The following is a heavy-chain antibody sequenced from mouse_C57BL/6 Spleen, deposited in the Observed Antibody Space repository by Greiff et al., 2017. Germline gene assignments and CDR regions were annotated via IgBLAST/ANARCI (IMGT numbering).Heavy chain of an antibody. CDR1: GYTFTDHT. D-gene: IGHD1-1*01. Sequence: VKLVESDAELVKPGASVKISCKVSGYTFTDHTIHWMKQRPEQGLEWIGYIYPRDGSTKYNEKFKGKATLTADKSSSTAYMQLNSLTSEDSAVYFCARDEDYYGSSYYYAMDYWGQGTSVTVSS. V-gene: IGHV1-78*01. CDR2: IYPRDGST. J-gene: IGHJ4*01. CDR3: ARDEDYYGSSYYYAMDY.